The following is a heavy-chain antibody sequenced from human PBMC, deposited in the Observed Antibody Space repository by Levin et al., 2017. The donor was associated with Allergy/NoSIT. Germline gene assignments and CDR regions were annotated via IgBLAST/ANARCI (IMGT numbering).Heavy chain of an antibody. Sequence: GESLKTSCAVSGFAFSSYAMHWVRQAPGKGLEWVADISDDGSKKYYADSVKGRFTISRDNLKNTLFLQMNSLRVEDTAVYYCAKVRRELVIATDAFDIWGPGTLVTVSS. CDR2: ISDDGSKK. J-gene: IGHJ3*02. V-gene: IGHV3-30*18. CDR1: GFAFSSYA. CDR3: AKVRRELVIATDAFDI. D-gene: IGHD3-9*01.